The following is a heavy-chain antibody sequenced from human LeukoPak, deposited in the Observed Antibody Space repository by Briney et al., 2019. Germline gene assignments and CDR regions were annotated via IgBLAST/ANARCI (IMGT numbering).Heavy chain of an antibody. V-gene: IGHV4-30-2*01. CDR3: ARHVDSSGYYYDY. D-gene: IGHD3-22*01. Sequence: SQTLSLTCAVSGGSISSGGYSWSWIRQPPGKGLEWIGYIYHSGSTYYNPSLKSRVTISVDRSKNQFSLKLSSVTAADTAVYYCARHVDSSGYYYDYWGQGTLVTVSS. CDR2: IYHSGST. J-gene: IGHJ4*02. CDR1: GGSISSGGYS.